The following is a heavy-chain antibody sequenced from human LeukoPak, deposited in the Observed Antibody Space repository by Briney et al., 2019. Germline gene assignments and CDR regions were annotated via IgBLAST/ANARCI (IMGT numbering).Heavy chain of an antibody. J-gene: IGHJ4*02. CDR1: GFTVSSKY. Sequence: GGSLRLSCAASGFTVSSKYMTWVRQAPGKGLEWLSAIYSGGDTYYADSVRGRFTISRDNSKNMVYLQMRSLRAEDTAVYYCVRNRSASSDYALGCWGQGTLVTVSS. D-gene: IGHD3-16*01. CDR2: IYSGGDT. V-gene: IGHV3-66*01. CDR3: VRNRSASSDYALGC.